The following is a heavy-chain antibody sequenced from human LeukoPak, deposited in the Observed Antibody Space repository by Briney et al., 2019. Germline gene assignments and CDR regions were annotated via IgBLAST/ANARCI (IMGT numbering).Heavy chain of an antibody. CDR3: ARDQETGITIFGVVPLDY. V-gene: IGHV1-2*02. Sequence: APVKVSCKASGGTFSSYAISWVRQAPGQGLQWMGWINPNSGGTNYAQTFQGRVTMTRDTSISTAYMELSSLISDDTAVYYCARDQETGITIFGVVPLDYWGQGTLVTVSS. CDR1: GGTFSSYA. D-gene: IGHD3-3*01. CDR2: INPNSGGT. J-gene: IGHJ4*02.